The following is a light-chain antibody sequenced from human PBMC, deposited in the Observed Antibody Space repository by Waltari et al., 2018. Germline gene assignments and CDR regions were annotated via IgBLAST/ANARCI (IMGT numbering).Light chain of an antibody. CDR2: WAS. CDR1: QSVLYSSNNKNY. V-gene: IGKV4-1*01. Sequence: DIVMTQSPDSLTVSLGERATINCKSSQSVLYSSNNKNYLAWYKQKPGQPPKLLIYWASTRESGVPDRFSGSGSGTDFTLTISSLQAEDVAVYYCQQYYSTLPTFGPGTKVDIK. CDR3: QQYYSTLPT. J-gene: IGKJ3*01.